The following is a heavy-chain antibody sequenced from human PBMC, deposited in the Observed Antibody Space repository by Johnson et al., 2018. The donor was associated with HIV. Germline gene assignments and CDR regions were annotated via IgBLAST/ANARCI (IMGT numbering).Heavy chain of an antibody. Sequence: VQLVESGGGVVRPGGSLRLSCAASGFTFDDYGMSWVRQAPGNGLEWVSGIYWNGGSTGHAESVKGRFTISRDNAKNSLYLQMNSLRAEDTALYYCARELIVGATNAFDIWGQGTMVTVSS. CDR3: ARELIVGATNAFDI. J-gene: IGHJ3*02. V-gene: IGHV3-20*04. CDR2: IYWNGGST. D-gene: IGHD1-26*01. CDR1: GFTFDDYG.